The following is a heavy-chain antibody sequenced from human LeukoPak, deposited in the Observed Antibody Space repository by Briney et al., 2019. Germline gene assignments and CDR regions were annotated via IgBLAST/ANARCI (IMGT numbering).Heavy chain of an antibody. Sequence: ASETLSLTCAVYGGSFSGYYWSWIRQPPGKGLEWIGEINHSGNTNYNPSLKSRVTISVDTSKNQFSLKLSSVTAADTAVYYCARHPTNWGQGTLVTVSS. CDR2: INHSGNT. CDR1: GGSFSGYY. V-gene: IGHV4-34*01. CDR3: ARHPTN. J-gene: IGHJ4*02.